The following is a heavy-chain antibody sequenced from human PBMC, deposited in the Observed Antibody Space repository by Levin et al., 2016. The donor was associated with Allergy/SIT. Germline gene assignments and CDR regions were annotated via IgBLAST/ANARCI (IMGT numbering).Heavy chain of an antibody. D-gene: IGHD2-8*01. CDR1: GFTVSSNY. J-gene: IGHJ4*02. CDR3: ARGTILDY. V-gene: IGHV3-53*01. CDR2: IYSGGNT. Sequence: GESLKISCAASGFTVSSNYMSWVRQAPGKGLEWVSVIYSGGNTYYADSVKGRFTISRDNSKNTLYLQMNSLRAEDTAVYYCARGTILDYWGQGTLVTVSS.